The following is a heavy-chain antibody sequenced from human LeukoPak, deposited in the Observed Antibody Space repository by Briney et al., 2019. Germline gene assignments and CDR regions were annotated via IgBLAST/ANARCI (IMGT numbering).Heavy chain of an antibody. CDR1: GYTFISYA. CDR3: VSGSLRELLSYGMEV. Sequence: ASVKVSCKASGYTFISYAMHWVRQAPGQRLEWMGWINAGNGNTKYSQKFQGRVTITRDTSASTAQMELSSLRSEDTAIYYCVSGSLRELLSYGMEVWGQGTTVTVSS. D-gene: IGHD3-10*01. J-gene: IGHJ6*02. V-gene: IGHV1-3*01. CDR2: INAGNGNT.